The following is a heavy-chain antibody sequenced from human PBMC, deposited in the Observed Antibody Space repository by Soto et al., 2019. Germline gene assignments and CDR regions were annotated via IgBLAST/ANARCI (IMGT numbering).Heavy chain of an antibody. CDR1: RFSFSDHY. J-gene: IGHJ4*02. CDR2: ISSSGTTI. Sequence: GESLKISCAASRFSFSDHYMTWIRQAPGKGLESVSYISSSGTTIFYADSVKGRFTISRDNAKKSLYLQMNSLRAEDTAVYYCASQDVVGATSRYWGQGTLVTVSS. D-gene: IGHD1-26*01. CDR3: ASQDVVGATSRY. V-gene: IGHV3-11*01.